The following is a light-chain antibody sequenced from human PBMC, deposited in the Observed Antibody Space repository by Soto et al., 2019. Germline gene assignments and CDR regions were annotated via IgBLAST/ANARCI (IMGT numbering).Light chain of an antibody. J-gene: IGKJ5*01. V-gene: IGKV1-39*01. CDR2: AAS. CDR1: QTISTS. Sequence: DIQMTQSPSSLSASIGDRVTINCRASQTISTSLNWYQHKPGKAPKLLMFAASGLQTGVPSRFSGSGSGTDFTLTINSLQPEDFSTYYCQQSYLAPITFGQGKRLETK. CDR3: QQSYLAPIT.